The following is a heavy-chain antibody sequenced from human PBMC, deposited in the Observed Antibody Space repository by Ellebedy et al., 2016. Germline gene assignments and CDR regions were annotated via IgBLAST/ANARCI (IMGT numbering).Heavy chain of an antibody. CDR1: GYTFTSYY. Sequence: ASVKVSXXASGYTFTSYYMHWVRQAPGQGLEWMGIINPSGGSTSYAQKFQGRVTMTRDTSTSTVYMELSSLRSEDTAVYYCARAIITGTTGSAFDIWGQGTMVTVSS. CDR3: ARAIITGTTGSAFDI. CDR2: INPSGGST. J-gene: IGHJ3*02. V-gene: IGHV1-46*01. D-gene: IGHD1-7*01.